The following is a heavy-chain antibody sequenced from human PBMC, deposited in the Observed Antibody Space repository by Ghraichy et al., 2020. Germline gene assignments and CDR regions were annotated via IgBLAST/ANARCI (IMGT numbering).Heavy chain of an antibody. CDR1: GFTFSSYA. CDR3: AKETLRFLEWLSPDYYYYYGMDV. D-gene: IGHD3-3*01. J-gene: IGHJ6*02. CDR2: ISGSGGST. Sequence: GGSLRLSCAASGFTFSSYAMSWVRQAPGKGLEWVSAISGSGGSTYYADSVKGRFTISRDNSKNTLYLQMNSLRAEDTAVYYCAKETLRFLEWLSPDYYYYYGMDVWGQGTTVTVSS. V-gene: IGHV3-23*01.